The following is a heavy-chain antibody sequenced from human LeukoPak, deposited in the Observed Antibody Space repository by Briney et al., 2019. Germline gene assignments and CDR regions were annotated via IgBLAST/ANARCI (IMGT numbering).Heavy chain of an antibody. J-gene: IGHJ4*02. D-gene: IGHD6-13*01. V-gene: IGHV4-38-2*02. CDR1: GYSISSGYY. CDR3: ACPIAAAALR. CDR2: IYHSGST. Sequence: SETLSLTCTVSGYSISSGYYWGWIRPPPGKGLEWIGSIYHSGSTYYNPSLKSRVTISVDTSKDQFSLKLSSVTAADTAVYYRACPIAAAALRWGQGTLVTVSS.